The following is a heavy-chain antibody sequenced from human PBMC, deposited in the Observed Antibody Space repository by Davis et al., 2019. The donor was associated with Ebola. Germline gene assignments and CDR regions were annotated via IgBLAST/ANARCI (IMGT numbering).Heavy chain of an antibody. D-gene: IGHD2-21*02. V-gene: IGHV3-48*02. Sequence: PGGSLRLSCAASGFTFRGSSMNWVRRVPGKGLEWVSHISVGTGAIEYADSVKGRFTMSRDNAKNSLYLQMNSLRDEDTAVYYCARGRDYAFDIWGQGTTVTVSS. CDR2: ISVGTGAI. CDR1: GFTFRGSS. J-gene: IGHJ3*02. CDR3: ARGRDYAFDI.